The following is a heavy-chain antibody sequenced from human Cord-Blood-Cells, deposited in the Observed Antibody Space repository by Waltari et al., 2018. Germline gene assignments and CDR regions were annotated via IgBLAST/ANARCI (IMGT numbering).Heavy chain of an antibody. V-gene: IGHV1-69*09. Sequence: QVQLVQSGAEVKKPGSSVKVSCKASGGTFSSYAISWVRQAPGQGREWMGRIIPSLGIANYAQKFQGRVTITADKSTSTAYMERSSLRSEDTAVYYCARERSSSSWFDPWGQGTLVTVSS. CDR3: ARERSSSSWFDP. J-gene: IGHJ5*02. CDR1: GGTFSSYA. CDR2: IIPSLGIA. D-gene: IGHD6-6*01.